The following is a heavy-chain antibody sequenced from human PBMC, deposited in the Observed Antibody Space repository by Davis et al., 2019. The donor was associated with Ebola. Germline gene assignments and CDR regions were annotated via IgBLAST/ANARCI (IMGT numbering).Heavy chain of an antibody. D-gene: IGHD4-17*01. Sequence: ASVKVSCKASGYTFTDYSIHWVRQAPGQGLEWMGRINPNSGGTNYAQKFQDRVTMTRETSISTAYMELSGLRSDDTAVFYCAMTTVSTVDGIFYFDNWGQGTLVTVSS. V-gene: IGHV1-2*06. CDR3: AMTTVSTVDGIFYFDN. CDR1: GYTFTDYS. CDR2: INPNSGGT. J-gene: IGHJ4*02.